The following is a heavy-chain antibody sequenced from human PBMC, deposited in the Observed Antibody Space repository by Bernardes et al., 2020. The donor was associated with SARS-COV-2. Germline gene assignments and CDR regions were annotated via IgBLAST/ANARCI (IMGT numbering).Heavy chain of an antibody. CDR2: ISGSGGST. CDR1: GFTFSSYA. D-gene: IGHD3-10*01. CDR3: AKRGGTTLLWFGELLIEYGMDG. V-gene: IGHV3-23*01. Sequence: GGSLRLSCAASGFTFSSYAMSWVRQAPGKGLEWVSAISGSGGSTYYADSVKGRFTISRDNSKNTLYLQINSLRAEDTAVYYCAKRGGTTLLWFGELLIEYGMDGWGQGTTVTVAS. J-gene: IGHJ6*02.